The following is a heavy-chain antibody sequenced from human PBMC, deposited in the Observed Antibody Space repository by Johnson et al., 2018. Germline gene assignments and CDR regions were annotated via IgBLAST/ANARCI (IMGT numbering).Heavy chain of an antibody. CDR3: ARVAYRDEGFDY. CDR1: GFSFAYW. J-gene: IGHJ4*02. Sequence: VQLVQSGGGLVQPGGSLRLPCVGSGFSFAYWMTWVRQAPGKGLDWVANINPDGATSHYMDSVRGRFTISRDNATNSLYLQRNSLRAEETAVYYCARVAYRDEGFDYWGQGTLVTVSS. D-gene: IGHD4-17*01. V-gene: IGHV3-7*01. CDR2: INPDGATS.